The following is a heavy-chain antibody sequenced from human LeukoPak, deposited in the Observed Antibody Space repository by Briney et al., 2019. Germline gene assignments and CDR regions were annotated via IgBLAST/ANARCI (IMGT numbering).Heavy chain of an antibody. J-gene: IGHJ5*02. CDR1: GYTFTSYY. D-gene: IGHD2-15*01. CDR2: INPSGGST. Sequence: ASVKVSRKASGYTFTSYYMHWVRQAPGQGLEWMGIINPSGGSTSYAQKFQGRVTMTRDTSTSTVYIELSSLRSEDTAVYYCARERVVVAATPRTGLDPWGQGTLVTVSS. V-gene: IGHV1-46*01. CDR3: ARERVVVAATPRTGLDP.